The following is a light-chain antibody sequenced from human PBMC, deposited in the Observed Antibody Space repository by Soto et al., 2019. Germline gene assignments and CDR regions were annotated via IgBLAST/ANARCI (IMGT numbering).Light chain of an antibody. V-gene: IGLV2-18*02. CDR2: EVS. CDR3: SSYTSSSTQFV. J-gene: IGLJ1*01. Sequence: QSALTQPPSVSGSPGQSVTISCTGTSSDVGSYNRVSWYQQPPGTAPKLMIYEVSNRPSGVPDRFSGSKSGNTASLTISGLQAEDEADYYCSSYTSSSTQFVFGTGTKLTVL. CDR1: SSDVGSYNR.